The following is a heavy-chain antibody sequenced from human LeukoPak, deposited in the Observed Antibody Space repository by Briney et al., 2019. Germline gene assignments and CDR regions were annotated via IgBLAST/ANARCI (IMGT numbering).Heavy chain of an antibody. D-gene: IGHD5-24*01. CDR1: GGSFSGYY. Sequence: SETLSLTCAVYGGSFSGYYWSWIRQPPGKGLEWIGEINHSGSTNYNPSLKSRVTISVDTSKNQFSLKLSSVTAADTAVYYCARVVPLEMATNSHFDYWGQGTLVTVSS. CDR2: INHSGST. CDR3: ARVVPLEMATNSHFDY. V-gene: IGHV4-34*01. J-gene: IGHJ4*02.